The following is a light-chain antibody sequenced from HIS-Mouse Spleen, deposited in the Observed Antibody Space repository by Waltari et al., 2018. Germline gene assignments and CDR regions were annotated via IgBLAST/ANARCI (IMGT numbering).Light chain of an antibody. CDR2: DVS. CDR1: SSDFGGYNY. V-gene: IGLV2-11*01. CDR3: CSYAGSSWV. Sequence: QSALTQPRSVSGSPGQSVTISCTGTSSDFGGYNYVSWYQQHPGKAPKLMIYDVSKRPSGVPDRFSGSKSGNTASLTISGLQAEDEADYYCCSYAGSSWVFGGGTKLTVL. J-gene: IGLJ3*02.